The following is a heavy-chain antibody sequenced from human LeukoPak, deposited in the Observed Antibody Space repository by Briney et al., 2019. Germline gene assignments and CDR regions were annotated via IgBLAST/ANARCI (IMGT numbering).Heavy chain of an antibody. CDR3: AKPPGLRRLDP. D-gene: IGHD5-12*01. Sequence: GGSLRLSCAASGFTFSSYSMNWVRQAPGKGLAWVSGINNSGGSTYYADSVKGRFTISRDNSKNTLYLQMNSLRAEDTAVYYCAKPPGLRRLDPWGQGTLVTVSS. CDR2: INNSGGST. J-gene: IGHJ5*02. V-gene: IGHV3-23*01. CDR1: GFTFSSYS.